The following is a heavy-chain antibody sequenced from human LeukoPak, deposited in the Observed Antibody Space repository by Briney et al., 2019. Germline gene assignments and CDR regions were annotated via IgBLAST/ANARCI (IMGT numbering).Heavy chain of an antibody. J-gene: IGHJ5*02. V-gene: IGHV4-61*02. CDR3: ARAPGDYGSA. CDR2: IYTSGST. CDR1: GDSINSDSFY. Sequence: SETLSLTCTVSGDSINSDSFYWSWIRQPAGKGLEWIGRIYTSGSTSYNPSLKSRVTISVDTSKNQFSLKVSSVTAADTAVYYCARAPGDYGSAWGQGTLVTVSS. D-gene: IGHD4-17*01.